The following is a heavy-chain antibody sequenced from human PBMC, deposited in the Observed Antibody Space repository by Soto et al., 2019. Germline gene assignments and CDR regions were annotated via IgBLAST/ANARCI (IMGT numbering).Heavy chain of an antibody. J-gene: IGHJ5*02. CDR2: ISWNSGSI. CDR3: AKDPYISDWFDP. D-gene: IGHD3-9*01. Sequence: GGSLRLSCAASGFTFDDYAMHWVRQAPGKGLEWVSGISWNSGSIGYADSVKGRFTISRDNAKNSLYLQMNSLRAEDTALYYCAKDPYISDWFDPWGQGTLVTVSS. CDR1: GFTFDDYA. V-gene: IGHV3-9*01.